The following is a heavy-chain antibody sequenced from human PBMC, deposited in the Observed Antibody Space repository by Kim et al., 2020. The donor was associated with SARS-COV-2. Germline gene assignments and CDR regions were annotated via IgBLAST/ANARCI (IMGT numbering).Heavy chain of an antibody. CDR3: XKDXXNYGPFYFDX. Sequence: GGSLRLSCAASGFTFSSFGMHWVRQAPGKGLDWVAVMSNDGTNTYYADSVKGRXXXXXGXSKNTLYLQMNSLRSEDTAMXXXXKDXXNYGPFYFDXWGRGTXXXVSS. CDR2: MSNDGTNT. CDR1: GFTFSSFG. J-gene: IGHJ4*02. D-gene: IGHD4-17*01. V-gene: IGHV3-30*18.